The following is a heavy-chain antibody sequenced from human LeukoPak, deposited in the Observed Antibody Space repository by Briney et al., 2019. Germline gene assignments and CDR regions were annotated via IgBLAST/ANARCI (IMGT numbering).Heavy chain of an antibody. V-gene: IGHV4-34*01. Sequence: SETLSLTCTVSGGSISSYYWSWIRQPPGKGLEWIGEINHSGSTNYNPSLKSRVTISVDTSKNQFSLKLSSVTAADTAVYYCARRLRYGGNSGYGYWGQGTLVTVSS. J-gene: IGHJ4*02. CDR1: GGSISSYY. CDR3: ARRLRYGGNSGYGY. CDR2: INHSGST. D-gene: IGHD4-23*01.